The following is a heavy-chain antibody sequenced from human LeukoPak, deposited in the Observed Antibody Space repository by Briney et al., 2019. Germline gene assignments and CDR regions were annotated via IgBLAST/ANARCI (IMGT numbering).Heavy chain of an antibody. Sequence: SETLSLTCAVYGGSFSGYYWSWIRQPPGKGLEWLGEINHSGSTNYNPSLKSRVTISVDTSKNQFSLKLSSVTAADTAVYYCARGLGYDSSGNQIDYWGQGTLVTVSS. J-gene: IGHJ4*02. D-gene: IGHD3-22*01. CDR1: GGSFSGYY. V-gene: IGHV4-34*01. CDR2: INHSGST. CDR3: ARGLGYDSSGNQIDY.